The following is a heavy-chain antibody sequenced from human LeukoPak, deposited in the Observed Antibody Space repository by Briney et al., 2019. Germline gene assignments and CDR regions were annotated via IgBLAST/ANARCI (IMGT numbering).Heavy chain of an antibody. CDR3: AKHDPRRVVITNWFDP. CDR2: ISGSGGTT. CDR1: GFTFSAYA. Sequence: GGSLRLSCAASGFTFSAYAISWVRQAPGKGLEWVSAISGSGGTTYYADSVKGRFTNSRGNSKNTLYLQMNSLRAEDTAVYYCAKHDPRRVVITNWFDPWGQGTLVTVSS. D-gene: IGHD3-22*01. V-gene: IGHV3-23*01. J-gene: IGHJ5*02.